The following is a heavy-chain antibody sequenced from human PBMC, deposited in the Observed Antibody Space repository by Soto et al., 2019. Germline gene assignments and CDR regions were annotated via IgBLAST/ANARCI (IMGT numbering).Heavy chain of an antibody. V-gene: IGHV4-34*01. Sequence: KASETLSLTCAVYGGSFSGYSCTWLRQPPGKGLEWIGEINHSGTTDYNPALKSRVTMSVDTSKNQFSLRVTSVTAADTAVYYCARARFDSWSHIYYGWYVWGQGTTVTVSS. CDR1: GGSFSGYS. CDR2: INHSGTT. CDR3: ARARFDSWSHIYYGWYV. J-gene: IGHJ6*02. D-gene: IGHD3-3*01.